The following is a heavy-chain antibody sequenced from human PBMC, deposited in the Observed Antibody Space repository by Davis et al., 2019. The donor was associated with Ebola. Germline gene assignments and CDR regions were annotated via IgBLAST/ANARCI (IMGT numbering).Heavy chain of an antibody. CDR1: GYRFTSYY. CDR2: INPITGGT. CDR3: AREGGRYYDSSGYVFDI. V-gene: IGHV1-46*01. J-gene: IGHJ3*02. Sequence: ASAKVSCKASGYRFTSYYMHWVRQASGQELEWMGIINPITGGTSYAQNFQVRVNMTRDTSTSTVYMELSSLRSEDTAVYYCAREGGRYYDSSGYVFDIWGQGTMVKVSS. D-gene: IGHD3-22*01.